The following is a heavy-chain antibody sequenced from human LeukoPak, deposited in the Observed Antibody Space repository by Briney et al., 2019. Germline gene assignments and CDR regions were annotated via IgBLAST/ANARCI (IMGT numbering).Heavy chain of an antibody. CDR3: ARSYDVLSGYFLPDY. D-gene: IGHD3-3*01. CDR2: IRSKAYGGTT. CDR1: GFSFGDGV. V-gene: IGHV3-49*03. J-gene: IGHJ4*02. Sequence: GGSLRLSCIASGFSFGDGVMSWFRQAPGKGLEWVGCIRSKAYGGTTQYAASVKGRFTISREDSKSIAYLQMNSLKAEDTAVYYCARSYDVLSGYFLPDYWGQGTLVTVSS.